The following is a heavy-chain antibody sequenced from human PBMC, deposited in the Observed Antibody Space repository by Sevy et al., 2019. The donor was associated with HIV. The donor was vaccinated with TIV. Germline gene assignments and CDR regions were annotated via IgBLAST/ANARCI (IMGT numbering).Heavy chain of an antibody. D-gene: IGHD3-16*01. CDR3: ARGGHLYYGMDV. CDR2: ISPSSSTI. CDR1: GFTFRTYN. J-gene: IGHJ6*02. V-gene: IGHV3-48*01. Sequence: GGSLRLSCAASGFTFRTYNMNWVRQAPGKGLEWLSYISPSSSTIHYADSVKGRFTISRDNPKSSLYLQMNSLSAGDTAVYYCARGGHLYYGMDVWGQGTTVTVSS.